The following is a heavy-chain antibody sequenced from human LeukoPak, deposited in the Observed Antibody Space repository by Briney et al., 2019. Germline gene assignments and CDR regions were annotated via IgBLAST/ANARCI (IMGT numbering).Heavy chain of an antibody. CDR2: INPSGGST. CDR3: ARSIRDCSGGSCLIDY. V-gene: IGHV1-46*01. J-gene: IGHJ4*02. D-gene: IGHD2-15*01. CDR1: GYTFTSYY. Sequence: ASVKVSCKASGYTFTSYYMHWVRQVPGQGLEWMGIINPSGGSTSYAQKFQGRVTMTRDTSTSTVYMELSSLRSEDTAVYYCARSIRDCSGGSCLIDYSGQGTLVTVSS.